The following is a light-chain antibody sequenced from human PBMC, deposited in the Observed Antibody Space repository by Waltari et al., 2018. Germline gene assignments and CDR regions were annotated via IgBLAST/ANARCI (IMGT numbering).Light chain of an antibody. CDR2: KDN. CDR1: RAPFATNF. J-gene: IGLJ3*02. CDR3: QSYDSSNWV. V-gene: IGLV6-57*02. Sequence: NFMLTQPHSVSESPGKPVTLSCPGNRAPFATNFAQWYQQRPGSAPTTVIYKDNQRPSGVPDRFSGSIDSSSNSASLTIAGLKTEDEADYYCQSYDSSNWVFGGGTKLTVL.